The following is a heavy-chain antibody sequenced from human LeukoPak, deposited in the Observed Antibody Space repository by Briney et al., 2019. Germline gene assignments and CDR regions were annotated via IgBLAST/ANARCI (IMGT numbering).Heavy chain of an antibody. V-gene: IGHV4-39*01. Sequence: SETLSLTCTVSGGSISSSSYYWGWIRQPPGKGLEWIGSIYYSGSTYYNPSLKSRVTISVDTSKNQFPLKLSSVTAADTAVYYCASGVDYYDSSGYYPFHAFDIWGQGTMVTVSS. J-gene: IGHJ3*02. D-gene: IGHD3-22*01. CDR3: ASGVDYYDSSGYYPFHAFDI. CDR2: IYYSGST. CDR1: GGSISSSSYY.